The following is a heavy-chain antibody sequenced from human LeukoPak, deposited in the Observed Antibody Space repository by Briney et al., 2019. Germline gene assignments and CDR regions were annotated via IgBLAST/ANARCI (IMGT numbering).Heavy chain of an antibody. CDR3: AKGLPYYDSSGYYCLDY. CDR2: IQYIGSNK. Sequence: GGSLRLSCAASGFTFSSYGMHWVRQAPGKGLEWVAFIQYIGSNKYYADSVKGRFTISRDNSKNTLYLQMNSLRAEDTAVYYCAKGLPYYDSSGYYCLDYWGQGTLVTVSS. CDR1: GFTFSSYG. D-gene: IGHD3-22*01. J-gene: IGHJ4*02. V-gene: IGHV3-30*02.